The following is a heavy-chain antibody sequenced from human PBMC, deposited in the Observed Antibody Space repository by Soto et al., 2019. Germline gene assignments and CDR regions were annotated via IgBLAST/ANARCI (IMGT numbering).Heavy chain of an antibody. CDR3: ARLFHYDILTGYSEPYDAFDI. CDR2: IYYSGST. J-gene: IGHJ3*02. V-gene: IGHV4-30-4*01. Sequence: SETLSLTCTVSGGSISSGDYYWSWIRQPPGKGLEWIGYIYYSGSTYYNPSLKSRVTISVDTSKNQFSLKLSSVTAADTAVYYCARLFHYDILTGYSEPYDAFDIWGQGTMVTVSS. CDR1: GGSISSGDYY. D-gene: IGHD3-9*01.